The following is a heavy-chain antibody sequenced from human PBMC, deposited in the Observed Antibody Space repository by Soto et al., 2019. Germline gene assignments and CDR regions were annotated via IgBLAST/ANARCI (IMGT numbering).Heavy chain of an antibody. CDR1: GFTVSSNY. J-gene: IGHJ6*02. V-gene: IGHV3-53*02. CDR2: IYSGGST. Sequence: EVQLVETGGGLIQPGGSLRLSCXXXGFTVSSNYMSWVRQAPGKGLEWVSVIYSGGSTYYADSVKGRFTISRDNSKNTLYLQMNSLRAEDTAVYYCARDRGVSPPNYYYYGMDVWGQGTTVTVSS. CDR3: ARDRGVSPPNYYYYGMDV. D-gene: IGHD3-10*01.